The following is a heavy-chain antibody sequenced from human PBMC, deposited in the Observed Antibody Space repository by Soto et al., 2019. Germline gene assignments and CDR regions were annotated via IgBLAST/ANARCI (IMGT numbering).Heavy chain of an antibody. J-gene: IGHJ4*02. CDR1: GFTFSSYW. Sequence: EVQLVESGGGLVQPGGSLRLSCAASGFTFSSYWMHWVRQAPGKGLVWVSRINSAGSSTSYADSVKGRFTISRDNAKNTLYLQMNSLRAEDTAVYYCVRTSLVVAAATREDYWGQGTLVPVS. CDR3: VRTSLVVAAATREDY. V-gene: IGHV3-74*01. D-gene: IGHD2-15*01. CDR2: INSAGSST.